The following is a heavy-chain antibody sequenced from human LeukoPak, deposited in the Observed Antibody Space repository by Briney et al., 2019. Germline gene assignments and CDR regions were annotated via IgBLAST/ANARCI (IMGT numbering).Heavy chain of an antibody. Sequence: SETLSLTCAVYGGSFSGYYWSWIRQPPGKGLDWIEEINHSGSTNYNLSLKSRVTISVDTSKNQFSLKLSSVTAADTAVYYCARAHCTNGVCYLDPYYFDYWGQGTLVTVSS. CDR3: ARAHCTNGVCYLDPYYFDY. D-gene: IGHD2-8*01. CDR1: GGSFSGYY. V-gene: IGHV4-34*01. CDR2: INHSGST. J-gene: IGHJ4*02.